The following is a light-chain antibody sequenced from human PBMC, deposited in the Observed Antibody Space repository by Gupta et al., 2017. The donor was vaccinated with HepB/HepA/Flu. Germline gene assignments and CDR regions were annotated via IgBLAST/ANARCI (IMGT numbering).Light chain of an antibody. J-gene: IGKJ1*01. V-gene: IGKV1-39*01. CDR2: AAS. Sequence: DIEMTQSPSALSASAGDRVTITCRASQNIENYLNWYQSKPGKAPKVLIYAASKVESGVPSRFSGMGSGTDFTLTISRLQPEDFATYYCQQSVSSIRTFGQGTXVEIK. CDR3: QQSVSSIRT. CDR1: QNIENY.